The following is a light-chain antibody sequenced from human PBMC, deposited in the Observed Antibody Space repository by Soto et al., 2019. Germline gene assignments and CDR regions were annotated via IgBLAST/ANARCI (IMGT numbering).Light chain of an antibody. J-gene: IGKJ2*01. V-gene: IGKV3-20*01. CDR3: QQYASSPVYT. Sequence: EIVLTQSPGTLSLSPGERATLSCRASQSVSSSYLAWYQQKPGQAPRLLIYGASSRATGIPDRFSGSGSGTDFTHTISRLEPGDCAVYYCQQYASSPVYTFGKRTKQEIK. CDR2: GAS. CDR1: QSVSSSY.